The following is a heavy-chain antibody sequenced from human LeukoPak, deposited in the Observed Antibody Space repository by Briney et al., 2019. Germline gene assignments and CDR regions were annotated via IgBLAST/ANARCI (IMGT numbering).Heavy chain of an antibody. V-gene: IGHV4-59*01. CDR1: GGSMNSYY. CDR3: ARVTGYMIEDYFDY. J-gene: IGHJ4*02. CDR2: IYNSGST. Sequence: SEILSLTCSVSGGSMNSYYWSWIRQSPGKGLEWIGYIYNSGSTNYNPSLQSRVTISVDTSKNQFSLKLSSVTAADTAVYYCARVTGYMIEDYFDYWGQGTLVTVSS. D-gene: IGHD3-22*01.